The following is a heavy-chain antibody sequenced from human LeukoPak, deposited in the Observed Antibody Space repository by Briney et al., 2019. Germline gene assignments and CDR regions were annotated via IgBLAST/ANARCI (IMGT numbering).Heavy chain of an antibody. CDR1: GGSISSYY. D-gene: IGHD3-10*01. CDR2: IYYSGST. Sequence: SETLSLTCTVSGGSISSYYWSWIRQPPGKGLEWIGYIYYSGSTNYSPSLKSRVTISVDTSKNQFSLKLSSVTAADTAVYYCARAQYGSGSYAFDIWGQGTMVTVSS. V-gene: IGHV4-59*01. CDR3: ARAQYGSGSYAFDI. J-gene: IGHJ3*02.